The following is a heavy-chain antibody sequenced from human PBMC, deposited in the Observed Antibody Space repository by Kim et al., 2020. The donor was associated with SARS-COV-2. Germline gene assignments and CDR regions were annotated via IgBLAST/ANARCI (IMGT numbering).Heavy chain of an antibody. Sequence: GGSLRLSCAASGITVTNAWMSWVRQAPGKGLEWIGRIKSKSDGGTTEYATPVRGRISISRDDSKNILYLQINSLKSEDTGVYYCARDAVGVLDYWGRGTLVTLSP. CDR2: IKSKSDGGTT. D-gene: IGHD2-21*01. V-gene: IGHV3-15*01. CDR1: GITVTNAW. J-gene: IGHJ4*02. CDR3: ARDAVGVLDY.